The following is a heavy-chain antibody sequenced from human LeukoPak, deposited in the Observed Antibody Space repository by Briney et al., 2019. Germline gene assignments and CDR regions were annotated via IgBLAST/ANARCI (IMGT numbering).Heavy chain of an antibody. V-gene: IGHV4-34*01. J-gene: IGHJ4*02. D-gene: IGHD1-26*01. CDR1: GGSFSGYY. CDR2: INHSGIT. CDR3: ARGGGGAKAFYFDY. Sequence: SETLSLTCAVSGGSFSGYYWTWIRQPPGKGLEWIGEINHSGITNYNPSLKSRVTMSVDTTRKRFSLRLTSESAADTGVYYCARGGGGAKAFYFDYWGQGSLVTVSS.